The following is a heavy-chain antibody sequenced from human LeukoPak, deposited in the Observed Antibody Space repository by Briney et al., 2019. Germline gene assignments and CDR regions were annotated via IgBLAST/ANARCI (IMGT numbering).Heavy chain of an antibody. Sequence: GGSLRLSCAASGFTFSSYSMNWVRQAPGKGLEWVSSISSSSSYIYYADSVKGRFTISRDSAKNSLYLQMNSLRAEDTAVYYCARDCSSTSSCYYYYGMDVWGQGTTVTVSS. D-gene: IGHD2-2*01. J-gene: IGHJ6*02. CDR2: ISSSSSYI. CDR3: ARDCSSTSSCYYYYGMDV. CDR1: GFTFSSYS. V-gene: IGHV3-21*01.